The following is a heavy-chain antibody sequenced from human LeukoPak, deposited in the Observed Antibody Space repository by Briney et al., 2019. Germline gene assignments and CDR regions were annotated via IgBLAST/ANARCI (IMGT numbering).Heavy chain of an antibody. Sequence: GGSLRLSCAASGFTFSSYWMSWVRQAPGKGLGWVANIKQDKREKYYVDSVKGRFTISRDNAKNSLYLQMNSLRAEDTAVSYCARNLGYCSSTSCYTGTGDYWGQGTLVTVSS. V-gene: IGHV3-7*01. J-gene: IGHJ4*02. CDR2: IKQDKREK. D-gene: IGHD2-2*02. CDR3: ARNLGYCSSTSCYTGTGDY. CDR1: GFTFSSYW.